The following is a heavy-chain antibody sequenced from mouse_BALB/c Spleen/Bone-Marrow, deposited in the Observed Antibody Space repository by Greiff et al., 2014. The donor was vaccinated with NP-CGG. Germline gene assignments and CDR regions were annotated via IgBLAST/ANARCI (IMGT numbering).Heavy chain of an antibody. D-gene: IGHD3-2*02. CDR3: TRRPLQANSYFDC. V-gene: IGHV5-6*02. CDR2: ISSGGSST. Sequence: DVMLVESGGDLVKPGGSLKLSCVASGFTSSSYGMSWVRQTPDKRLEWVATISSGGSSTYYPASVKGRFTISRDNAKSTLYLQMSSLNSEDTAMYYCTRRPLQANSYFDCWGQGTTLTVSS. CDR1: GFTSSSYG. J-gene: IGHJ2*01.